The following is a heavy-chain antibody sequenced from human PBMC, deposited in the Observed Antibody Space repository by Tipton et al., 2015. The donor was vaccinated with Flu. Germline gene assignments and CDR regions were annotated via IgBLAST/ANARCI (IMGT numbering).Heavy chain of an antibody. Sequence: TLSLTCTVSGGSISSTYYWGWIRQPPGKGLEWIGFSYYSGSTSYNPSLQSRVTISVDTSRNQFSLNLKSVTAADTAVYYCARDRGWPASLDYWGQGILVTVSS. D-gene: IGHD3-10*01. CDR1: GGSISSTYY. CDR2: SYYSGST. J-gene: IGHJ4*02. CDR3: ARDRGWPASLDY. V-gene: IGHV4-61*01.